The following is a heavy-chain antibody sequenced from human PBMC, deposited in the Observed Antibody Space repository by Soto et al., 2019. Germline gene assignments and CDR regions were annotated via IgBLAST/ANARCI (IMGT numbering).Heavy chain of an antibody. V-gene: IGHV4-59*01. CDR1: GGSISSYY. CDR2: IYYSGST. J-gene: IGHJ4*02. Sequence: SETLSLTCTVSGGSISSYYWSWIRQPPGKGLEWIGYIYYSGSTNYNPSLKSRVTISVDTSKNQFSLKLSSVTAADTAVYYCARLYSSSSFVDYWGQGTLVTVLL. D-gene: IGHD6-6*01. CDR3: ARLYSSSSFVDY.